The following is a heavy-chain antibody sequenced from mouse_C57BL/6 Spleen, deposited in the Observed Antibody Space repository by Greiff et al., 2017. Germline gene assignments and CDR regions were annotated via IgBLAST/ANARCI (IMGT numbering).Heavy chain of an antibody. Sequence: QVQLQQPGAELVKPGASVKLSCKASGYTFTSYWMQLVKLRPGQGLEWIGEIDPSDSYTNYNQKFKGKATLTVDTSSSTAYMQLSSLTSEDSAVYYCARRGGYVAMDYWGQGTSVTVSS. CDR2: IDPSDSYT. D-gene: IGHD3-1*01. V-gene: IGHV1-50*01. CDR3: ARRGGYVAMDY. CDR1: GYTFTSYW. J-gene: IGHJ4*01.